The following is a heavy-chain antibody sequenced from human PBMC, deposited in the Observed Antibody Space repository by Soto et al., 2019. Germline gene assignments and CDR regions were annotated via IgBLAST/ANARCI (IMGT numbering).Heavy chain of an antibody. CDR2: IIPLFGTP. CDR3: ARDRDDYGSGNYYNRIDF. D-gene: IGHD3-10*01. Sequence: QVQLVQSGAEVKKPGSSVKVSCKASGGIFSTYAISWLRQAPGQGLEWMGGIIPLFGTPNYAQRFQGRVTIPADDSTSKAYMELSRLRSEDTAVYYCARDRDDYGSGNYYNRIDFWCKGTLVTVSS. CDR1: GGIFSTYA. V-gene: IGHV1-69*01. J-gene: IGHJ4*02.